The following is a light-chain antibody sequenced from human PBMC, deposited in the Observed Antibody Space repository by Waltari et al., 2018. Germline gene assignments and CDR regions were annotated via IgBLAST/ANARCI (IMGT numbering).Light chain of an antibody. Sequence: DIQMTQSPSSMSASVGDRVAITCRASQSISTYLNWYQQKPGTAPKLLIYVPSSLQSGVPSRFSGSGSGTDFTLTISSLQPEDFATYYCQQSYSTPLTFGGGTKVEIK. J-gene: IGKJ4*01. CDR3: QQSYSTPLT. V-gene: IGKV1-39*01. CDR1: QSISTY. CDR2: VPS.